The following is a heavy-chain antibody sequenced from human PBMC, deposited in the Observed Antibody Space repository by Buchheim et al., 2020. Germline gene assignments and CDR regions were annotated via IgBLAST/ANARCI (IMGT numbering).Heavy chain of an antibody. CDR2: ITSSSSSTM. CDR3: ARWGRTGTTPNYYYGMDV. D-gene: IGHD1-7*01. Sequence: EVQLVESGGGLVQPGGSLRLSCAASGFTFSSYAMSWVRQAPGQGLEWVSYITSSSSSTMYYADSVKGRFTISRDNAQNSIYLQMNSLRDEDTAVYYCARWGRTGTTPNYYYGMDVWGQGTT. J-gene: IGHJ6*02. V-gene: IGHV3-48*02. CDR1: GFTFSSYA.